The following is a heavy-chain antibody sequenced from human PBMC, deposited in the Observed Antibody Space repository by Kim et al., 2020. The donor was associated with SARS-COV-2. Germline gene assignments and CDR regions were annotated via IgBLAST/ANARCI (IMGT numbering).Heavy chain of an antibody. D-gene: IGHD6-13*01. V-gene: IGHV3-15*01. CDR3: TTGAAGHYYYYYMDV. J-gene: IGHJ6*03. CDR2: IKSKTDGGTT. Sequence: GGSLRLSCAASGFTFSNAWMSWVRQAPGKGLEWVGRIKSKTDGGTTDYAAPVKGRFTISRDDSKNTLYLQMNSLKTEDTAVYYCTTGAAGHYYYYYMDVWGKGTTVTVSS. CDR1: GFTFSNAW.